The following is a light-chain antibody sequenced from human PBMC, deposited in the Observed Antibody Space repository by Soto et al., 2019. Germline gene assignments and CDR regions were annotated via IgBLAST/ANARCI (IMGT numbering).Light chain of an antibody. CDR2: SNN. J-gene: IGLJ3*02. V-gene: IGLV1-44*01. Sequence: QSVLTQLPSASGTPGQRVTISCSGSSSNIGSNTVNWYQQLPGTAPKLLIYSNNQRPSGVPDRFSGSKSGTSASLAISGLQSEDEADYYCAAWDDSLNVFGGGTKLTVL. CDR3: AAWDDSLNV. CDR1: SSNIGSNT.